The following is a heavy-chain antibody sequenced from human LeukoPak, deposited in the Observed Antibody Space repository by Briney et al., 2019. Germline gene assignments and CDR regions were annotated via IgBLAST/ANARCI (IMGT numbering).Heavy chain of an antibody. CDR1: GYTFTGYY. J-gene: IGHJ4*02. V-gene: IGHV1-2*02. CDR2: INPNSGGT. Sequence: ASVKVSCKASGYTFTGYYMHWVRQAPGQGLEWMGWINPNSGGTNYAQKFQGRVTMTRDTSISTAYMELSRLRSDDTAVYYCARVCATVTTIDYWGQGTLVTVSS. D-gene: IGHD4-17*01. CDR3: ARVCATVTTIDY.